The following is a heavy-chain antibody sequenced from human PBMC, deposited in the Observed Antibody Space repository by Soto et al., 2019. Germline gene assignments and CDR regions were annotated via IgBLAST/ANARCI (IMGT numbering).Heavy chain of an antibody. V-gene: IGHV1-69*02. J-gene: IGHJ1*01. Sequence: GASVKVSCKASGGTFSSYTISWVRQAPGQGLELMGRIIPILGIANYAQKFQGRVTITADKSTSTAYMELSSLRSEDTAVYYCASIPLEGFLEWPKEYFQHWGQGTLVTVSS. D-gene: IGHD3-3*01. CDR1: GGTFSSYT. CDR3: ASIPLEGFLEWPKEYFQH. CDR2: IIPILGIA.